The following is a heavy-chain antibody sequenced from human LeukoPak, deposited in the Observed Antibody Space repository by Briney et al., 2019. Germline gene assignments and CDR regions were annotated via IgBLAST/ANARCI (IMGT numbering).Heavy chain of an antibody. CDR3: ARGPRAAADDY. D-gene: IGHD6-13*01. CDR1: GYTFTSYD. V-gene: IGHV1-8*01. J-gene: IGHJ4*02. Sequence: ASVKVSCKASGYTFTSYDINWVRQATGQGLEWMGWMNPNSGNTGYSQKFQGRVTITRDTSASTAYMELTSLTSEDTAVYYCARGPRAAADDYWGQGTLVTVTS. CDR2: MNPNSGNT.